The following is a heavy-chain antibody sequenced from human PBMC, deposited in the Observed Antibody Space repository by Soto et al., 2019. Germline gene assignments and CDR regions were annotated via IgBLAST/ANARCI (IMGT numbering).Heavy chain of an antibody. CDR1: GDTFTSYY. V-gene: IGHV1-46*01. J-gene: IGHJ5*02. D-gene: IGHD3-3*01. CDR2: INPHGGST. Sequence: QVQLVQSGAEVKRPGASVKVSCKAPGDTFTSYYLNWVRQAPGQGLEWMGVINPHGGSTKYAQKFQGRITMTSDTSRSTVYMELSSLRSDDTAIYYCARSSGGNFGIITEGSNWFDPWGQGNLVTDSS. CDR3: ARSSGGNFGIITEGSNWFDP.